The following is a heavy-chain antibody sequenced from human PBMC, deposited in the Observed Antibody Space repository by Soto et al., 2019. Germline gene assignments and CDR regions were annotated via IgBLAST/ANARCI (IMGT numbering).Heavy chain of an antibody. Sequence: GSLRLSCAASGFIFIGSAFHWVRQASGKGPEWVGRIRNKANSYETAYSASVRGRFTISRDDSKNTAYLQMNSLKTEDTALYYCTRPSHDTRAYFQHEAYYFDGWGPGTLVTVS. V-gene: IGHV3-73*01. J-gene: IGHJ4*02. CDR1: GFIFIGSA. CDR2: IRNKANSYET. D-gene: IGHD3-16*01. CDR3: TRPSHDTRAYFQHEAYYFDG.